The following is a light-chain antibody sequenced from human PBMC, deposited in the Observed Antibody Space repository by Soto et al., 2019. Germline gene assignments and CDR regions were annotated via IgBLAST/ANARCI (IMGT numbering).Light chain of an antibody. CDR2: AAS. CDR3: QHYNNWPLYT. CDR1: QSVSSN. V-gene: IGKV3-15*01. J-gene: IGKJ2*01. Sequence: EIVMTQSPATLSVSPGERATLSCRASQSVSSNLAWYQQKPGQAPRLLFYAASTRATGIPARFSGSGSGTEFTLTISSLQSEDFAVYYCQHYNNWPLYTFGQGTKLEIK.